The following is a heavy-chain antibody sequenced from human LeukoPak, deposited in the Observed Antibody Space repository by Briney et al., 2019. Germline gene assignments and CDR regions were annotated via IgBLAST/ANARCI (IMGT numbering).Heavy chain of an antibody. CDR1: GGSIRSSSYF. Sequence: SETLSLTCTVSGGSIRSSSYFWGWIRQPPGKGLEWIGSIYYSGSTNYNPSLKSRVTISVDTSKNQFSLKLSSVTAADTAVYYCARASYYYDSSGYCPLYYMDVWGKGTTVTVSS. CDR3: ARASYYYDSSGYCPLYYMDV. D-gene: IGHD3-22*01. J-gene: IGHJ6*03. CDR2: IYYSGST. V-gene: IGHV4-39*07.